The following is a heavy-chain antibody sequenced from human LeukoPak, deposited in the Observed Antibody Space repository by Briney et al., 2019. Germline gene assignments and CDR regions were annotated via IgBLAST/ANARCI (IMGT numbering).Heavy chain of an antibody. D-gene: IGHD1-1*01. V-gene: IGHV3-74*01. J-gene: IGHJ4*02. CDR3: ARGERRGPLDY. CDR2: LSTDSTRE. Sequence: PGGSLRLSCAASGFTFKSHWMHWVRQSPGKGLVWVSRLSTDSTRENYADSVKGRFTVSRDNAKNTLYLQLNSLRVDDTVVYYCARGERRGPLDYWGQGTLVTVSS. CDR1: GFTFKSHW.